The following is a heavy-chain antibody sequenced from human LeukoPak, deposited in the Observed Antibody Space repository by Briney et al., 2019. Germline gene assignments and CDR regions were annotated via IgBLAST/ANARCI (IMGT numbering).Heavy chain of an antibody. CDR2: ISYDGSKK. V-gene: IGHV3-30*18. D-gene: IGHD6-6*01. Sequence: PGRSLRLSCAASGFAFSGYGMHWVRQAPGKGLEWMAVISYDGSKKYYVDSVKGRFTISRDNSKNTLYLQMTSLRAEDTAVYYCAKGYRQLGGGFKDFWGQGTLVTVSS. CDR1: GFAFSGYG. J-gene: IGHJ4*02. CDR3: AKGYRQLGGGFKDF.